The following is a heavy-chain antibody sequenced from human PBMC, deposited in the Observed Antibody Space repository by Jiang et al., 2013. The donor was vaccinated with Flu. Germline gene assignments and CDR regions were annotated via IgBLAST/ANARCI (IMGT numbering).Heavy chain of an antibody. D-gene: IGHD1-1*01. CDR2: ISYDGSNK. V-gene: IGHV3-30*01. CDR1: GFTFSSYA. CDR3: ARETGPSGWFDP. J-gene: IGHJ5*02. Sequence: QLVESGGGVVQPGRSLRLSCAASGFTFSSYAMHWVRQAPGKGLEWVAVISYDGSNKYYADSVKGRFTISRDNSKNTLYLQMNSLRAEDTAVYYCARETGPSGWFDPWGQGTLVTVSS.